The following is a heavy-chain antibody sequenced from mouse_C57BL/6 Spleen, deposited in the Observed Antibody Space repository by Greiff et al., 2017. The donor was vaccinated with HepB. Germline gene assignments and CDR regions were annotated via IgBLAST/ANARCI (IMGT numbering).Heavy chain of an antibody. V-gene: IGHV1-64*01. CDR3: ARGEGYSWYFDV. Sequence: QVQLQQPGAELVKPGASVKLSCKASGYTFTSYWMHWVKQRPGQGLEWIVMIHPNSGSTNYNEKFKSKATLTVDKSSSTAYMQLSSLTSEDSAVYYCARGEGYSWYFDVWGTGTTVTVSS. D-gene: IGHD2-3*01. J-gene: IGHJ1*03. CDR2: IHPNSGST. CDR1: GYTFTSYW.